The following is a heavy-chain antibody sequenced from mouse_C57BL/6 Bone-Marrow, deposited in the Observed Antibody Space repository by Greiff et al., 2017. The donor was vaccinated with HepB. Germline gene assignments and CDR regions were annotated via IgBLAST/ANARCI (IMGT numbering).Heavy chain of an antibody. CDR3: AREGAYFDV. CDR1: GYSITSCYY. CDR2: ISYDGSN. Sequence: EVQLVESGPGLVKPSQSLSLTCSVTGYSITSCYYWNWIRQFPGNKLEWMGYISYDGSNNYNPSLKNRISITRDTSKNQFFLKLNSVTTEDTATYYCAREGAYFDVWGTGTTVTVSS. V-gene: IGHV3-6*01. J-gene: IGHJ1*03.